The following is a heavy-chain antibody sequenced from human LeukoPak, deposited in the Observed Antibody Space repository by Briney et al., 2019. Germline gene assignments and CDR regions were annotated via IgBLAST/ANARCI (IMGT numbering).Heavy chain of an antibody. J-gene: IGHJ6*03. CDR3: ARVRGGPAVPAAIGGYYYYYMDV. Sequence: SETLSLTCTVSGGSISSHYWSWIRQPPGKGLEWIGYIYYSGSTNYNPSLKSRVTISVDTSKNQFSLKLSSVTAADTAVYYCARVRGGPAVPAAIGGYYYYYMDVWGKGTTVTVSS. CDR1: GGSISSHY. CDR2: IYYSGST. D-gene: IGHD2-2*01. V-gene: IGHV4-59*11.